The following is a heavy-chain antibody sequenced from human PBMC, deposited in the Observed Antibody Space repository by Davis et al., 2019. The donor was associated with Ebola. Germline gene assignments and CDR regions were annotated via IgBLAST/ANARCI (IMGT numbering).Heavy chain of an antibody. CDR1: GFTLSGYD. D-gene: IGHD6-13*01. Sequence: GGSLRLSCAASGFTLSGYDMNWVRQAPGKGLQWVAVIWDDGSNKYYADSVKGRFTISRDNSKNTLYLQMNSLRAEDTAVYYCARVAAADPDYWGQGTLVTVSS. J-gene: IGHJ4*02. CDR3: ARVAAADPDY. CDR2: IWDDGSNK. V-gene: IGHV3-33*01.